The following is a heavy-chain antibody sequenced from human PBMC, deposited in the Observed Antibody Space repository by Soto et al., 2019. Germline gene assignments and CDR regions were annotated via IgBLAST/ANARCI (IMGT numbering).Heavy chain of an antibody. CDR2: IYYSGST. Sequence: SETLSLTCTVSGGSISSGHYYWSWIRQPPGKGLEWIGYIYYSGSTYYNPSLKSRVTISVDTSKNQFYLKLSSGTAADTAVYYCACNSYGYIFYDYCGQGSLVTVSS. D-gene: IGHD5-18*01. J-gene: IGHJ4*02. CDR1: GGSISSGHYY. V-gene: IGHV4-30-4*01. CDR3: ACNSYGYIFYDY.